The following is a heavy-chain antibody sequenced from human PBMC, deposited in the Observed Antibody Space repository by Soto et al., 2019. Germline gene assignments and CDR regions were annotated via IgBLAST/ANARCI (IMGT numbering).Heavy chain of an antibody. Sequence: ASVNVSSKTSGSIFTSYSMHWVRQAPGQGLEWMGVVNPSGGSAHYAQSFEGRVTLTRDTSTSTFYMELSSLRSEDTAVYYCAREENCRGGTCYSEYFHHWGQGTLVTAPQ. D-gene: IGHD2-15*01. CDR3: AREENCRGGTCYSEYFHH. CDR1: GSIFTSYS. CDR2: VNPSGGSA. V-gene: IGHV1-46*01. J-gene: IGHJ1*01.